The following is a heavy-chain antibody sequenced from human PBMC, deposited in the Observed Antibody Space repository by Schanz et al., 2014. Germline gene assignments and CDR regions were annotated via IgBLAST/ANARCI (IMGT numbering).Heavy chain of an antibody. CDR1: GFSFGSYA. D-gene: IGHD2-2*01. CDR3: ARGRRGDCRRTSCTYYFDY. J-gene: IGHJ4*02. Sequence: EVHLVESGGGLVQRGGSLRLSCAASGFSFGSYAMSWVRQAIGKGLEWVSGIGPASDPYYAGSVKGRFTISRENGKNSLYLQMNSLRAGDTAVYYCARGRRGDCRRTSCTYYFDYWGQGTLVTVSS. CDR2: IGPASDP. V-gene: IGHV3-13*05.